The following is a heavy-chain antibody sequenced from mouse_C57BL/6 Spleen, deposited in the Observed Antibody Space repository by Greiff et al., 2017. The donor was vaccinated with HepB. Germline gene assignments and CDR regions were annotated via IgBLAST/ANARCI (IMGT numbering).Heavy chain of an antibody. V-gene: IGHV1-64*01. J-gene: IGHJ3*01. CDR3: GKSSTMVTSGWFAY. D-gene: IGHD2-2*01. CDR2: IHPYSGST. CDR1: GYTFTSYW. Sequence: QVQLKQPGAELVKPGDSVKVSCKASGYTFTSYWMHWVKQGPGQGLEWIGMIHPYSGSTNYNEKFKSKATLTVDKSSSTAYMQLSSLTTEDSAVYYCGKSSTMVTSGWFAYWGQGTLVTVSA.